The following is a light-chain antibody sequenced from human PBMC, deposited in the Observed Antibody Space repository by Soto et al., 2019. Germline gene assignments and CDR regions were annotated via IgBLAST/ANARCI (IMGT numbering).Light chain of an antibody. V-gene: IGLV2-14*01. CDR2: EVS. CDR1: SSDVGPYNY. Sequence: QSALTQPASVSGSPGQSITISCVGTSSDVGPYNYVSWYQHHPGKAPKLIIFEVSNRPSGVSIRFSGSKSGTMASLTISGLHAEDEADYFCTSYTSTDTLYVFGTGTKLTVL. J-gene: IGLJ1*01. CDR3: TSYTSTDTLYV.